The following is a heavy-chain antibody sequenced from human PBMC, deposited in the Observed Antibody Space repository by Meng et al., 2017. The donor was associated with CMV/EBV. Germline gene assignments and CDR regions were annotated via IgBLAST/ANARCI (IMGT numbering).Heavy chain of an antibody. CDR2: IYYSGST. CDR1: GGSISSYH. V-gene: IGHV4-59*01. J-gene: IGHJ4*02. D-gene: IGHD6-13*01. Sequence: SETLSLTCTVSGGSISSYHWSWIRQPPGKGLEWIGYIYYSGSTNYNPSLKSRVTISVDTSKNQLSLKLSSVTAADTAVYYCARDLSSSWYGIDYWGQGTLVTVSS. CDR3: ARDLSSSWYGIDY.